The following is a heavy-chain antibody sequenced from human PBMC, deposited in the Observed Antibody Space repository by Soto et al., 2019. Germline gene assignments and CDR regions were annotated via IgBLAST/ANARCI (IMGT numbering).Heavy chain of an antibody. Sequence: SETLSLTCSVSGDSISNLDYFWAWIRQPPGQALEYIGYIYKSATTYYNPSFESRVAISVDTSKSQFSLNVASVTAADTAVYFCARGRYCLTGRCFPNWFDSWGQGALVTVS. J-gene: IGHJ5*01. D-gene: IGHD7-27*01. CDR2: IYKSATT. CDR1: GDSISNLDYF. CDR3: ARGRYCLTGRCFPNWFDS. V-gene: IGHV4-30-4*01.